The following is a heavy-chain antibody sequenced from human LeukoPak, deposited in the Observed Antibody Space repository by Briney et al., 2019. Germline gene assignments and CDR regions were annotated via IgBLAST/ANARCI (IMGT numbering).Heavy chain of an antibody. Sequence: PGGSLRLSCAASGFTFSSYAMHWVRQAPRKGLEYVSAISSNGGSTYYANSVKGRFTISRHNSKNTLYLQMGSLRAEDMAVYYCAKDYGGLDYWGQGPLVTVSS. CDR1: GFTFSSYA. CDR2: ISSNGGST. V-gene: IGHV3-64*01. J-gene: IGHJ4*02. CDR3: AKDYGGLDY. D-gene: IGHD4-23*01.